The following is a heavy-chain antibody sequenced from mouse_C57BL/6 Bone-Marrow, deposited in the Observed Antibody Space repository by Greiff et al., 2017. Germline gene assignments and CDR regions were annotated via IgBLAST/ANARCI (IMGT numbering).Heavy chain of an antibody. CDR2: INPSNGGT. CDR3: ARLKDTLYAMDY. D-gene: IGHD5-1-1*01. CDR1: GYTFTSYW. J-gene: IGHJ4*01. V-gene: IGHV1-53*01. Sequence: QVQLQQPGTELVKPGASVKLSCTASGYTFTSYWMHWVKQRPGQGLEWIGNINPSNGGTNYNEKFKSKATLTVDKSSSTAYMQLSSLTSEDSAVXYCARLKDTLYAMDYWGQGTSVTVSS.